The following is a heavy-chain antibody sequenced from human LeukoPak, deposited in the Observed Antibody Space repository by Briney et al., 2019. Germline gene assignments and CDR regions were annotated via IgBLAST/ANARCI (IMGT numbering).Heavy chain of an antibody. Sequence: ASVKVSCKASGYTFTSYGISLVRQAPGQGLEWMGWISAYNGNTNYAQKLQGRVTMTTDTSTSTAYMELRSLRSDDTAVYYCARDLEVRGTYYYYYMDVWGKGTTVTVSS. V-gene: IGHV1-18*01. CDR3: ARDLEVRGTYYYYYMDV. D-gene: IGHD3-10*01. J-gene: IGHJ6*03. CDR2: ISAYNGNT. CDR1: GYTFTSYG.